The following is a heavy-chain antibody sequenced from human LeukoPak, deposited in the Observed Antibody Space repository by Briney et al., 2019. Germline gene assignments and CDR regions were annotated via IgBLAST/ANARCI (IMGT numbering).Heavy chain of an antibody. CDR1: GFTFSSYW. CDR2: IKQDGSEK. D-gene: IGHD3-10*01. Sequence: GGSLRLSCAASGFTFSSYWMSWVRQAPGKGLEWVANIKQDGSEKYYVDSVKGRFTISRDNAKNSLYLQMNSLRAEDTAVYYCASSATPRPEDAFDIWGQGTMVTVSS. CDR3: ASSATPRPEDAFDI. J-gene: IGHJ3*02. V-gene: IGHV3-7*01.